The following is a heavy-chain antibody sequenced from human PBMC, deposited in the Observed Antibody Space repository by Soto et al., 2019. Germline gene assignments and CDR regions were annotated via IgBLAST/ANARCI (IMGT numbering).Heavy chain of an antibody. CDR2: INHSGST. J-gene: IGHJ6*02. CDR1: GGSFSGYY. CDR3: ANSGYGYGMDV. V-gene: IGHV4-34*01. D-gene: IGHD5-12*01. Sequence: ASETLSLTCAVYGGSFSGYYWSWIRQPPGKGLEWIGEINHSGSTNYNPSLKSRVTISVDTSKNQFSLKLSSVTAADTAVYYCANSGYGYGMDVWGQGTTVTVSS.